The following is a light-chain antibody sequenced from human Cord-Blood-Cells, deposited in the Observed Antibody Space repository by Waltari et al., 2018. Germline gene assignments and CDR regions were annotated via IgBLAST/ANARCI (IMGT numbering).Light chain of an antibody. CDR2: LGS. CDR1: QSLLHSNGYNY. J-gene: IGKJ4*01. Sequence: DIVMTQSPLSLPVTPGEPASISCRSSQSLLHSNGYNYLDWYLQKPGQSPQLLIYLGSNRASGVPDRFSGSGSGTDFTLKIGRVEAEDVGVYYCMKALQTPLTFGGGTKVEIK. CDR3: MKALQTPLT. V-gene: IGKV2-28*01.